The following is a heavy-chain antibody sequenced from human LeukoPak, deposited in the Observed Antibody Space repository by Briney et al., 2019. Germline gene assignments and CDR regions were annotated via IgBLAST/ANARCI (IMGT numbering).Heavy chain of an antibody. V-gene: IGHV4-61*02. CDR3: ARISSWSKIDY. D-gene: IGHD6-13*01. J-gene: IGHJ4*02. Sequence: SQTLSLICTVSGGSISSGSYYWSWIRQPAGKGLEWIGRIYTSGSTNYNPSLKSRVTISVDKSKNQFSLKLSSVTAADTAVYYCARISSWSKIDYWGQGTLVTVSS. CDR1: GGSISSGSYY. CDR2: IYTSGST.